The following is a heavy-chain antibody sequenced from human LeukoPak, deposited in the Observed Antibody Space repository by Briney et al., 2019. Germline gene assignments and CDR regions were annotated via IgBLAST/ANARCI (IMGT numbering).Heavy chain of an antibody. Sequence: SVKVSCKASGGTFSSYAISWVRQAPGQGLEWMGGIIPIFGTANYAQKFQGRVTITADESTSTAYMELSRLRSDDTAVYYCARSYYYDSSGYYSGDWGQGTLVTVSS. CDR3: ARSYYYDSSGYYSGD. CDR2: IIPIFGTA. D-gene: IGHD3-22*01. V-gene: IGHV1-69*13. J-gene: IGHJ4*02. CDR1: GGTFSSYA.